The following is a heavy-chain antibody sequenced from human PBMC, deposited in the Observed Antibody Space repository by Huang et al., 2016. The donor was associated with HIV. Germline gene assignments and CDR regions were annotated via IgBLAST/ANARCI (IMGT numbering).Heavy chain of an antibody. CDR2: FDAVEGET. CDR1: GYTLTELS. Sequence: QVQLVQSGAEVKKPGASVKVSCKVSGYTLTELSMHWVRQAPGKGLEWVGGFDAVEGETSYAQKVQCGVTGTEDTSTDTAYMELSSRRAEDTAVYYCATVYRRFRNHDSGDYYFDYWDQGTLVTVSS. J-gene: IGHJ4*02. D-gene: IGHD3-22*01. V-gene: IGHV1-24*01. CDR3: ATVYRRFRNHDSGDYYFDY.